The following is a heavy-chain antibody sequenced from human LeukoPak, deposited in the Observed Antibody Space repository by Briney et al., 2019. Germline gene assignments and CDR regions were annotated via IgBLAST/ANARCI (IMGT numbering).Heavy chain of an antibody. Sequence: GGSLRLSCAASGFTFSSYTMSWVRQAPGKGLEWVSTITTSDGNTYYADSVKGRFTVSRDNSKNTLFLQMNSLRAEDTAVYYCAKDGCLWVSAHWGDSWGRGSLVTVSS. CDR3: AKDGCLWVSAHWGDS. CDR2: ITTSDGNT. CDR1: GFTFSSYT. J-gene: IGHJ4*02. V-gene: IGHV3-23*01. D-gene: IGHD7-27*01.